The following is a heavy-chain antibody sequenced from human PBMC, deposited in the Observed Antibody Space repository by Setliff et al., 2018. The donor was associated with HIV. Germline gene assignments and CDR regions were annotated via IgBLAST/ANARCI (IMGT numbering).Heavy chain of an antibody. D-gene: IGHD2-8*02. CDR2: FDPEDGET. J-gene: IGHJ6*03. Sequence: ASVKVSCKVSGYTLTELSVHWVRQAPGEGLEWMGGFDPEDGETIYAEKFQGRVTMTEDTATDTAYMELRSLRSDDTAVYYCAKDAGYCSGESCYFYMDVWGKGTTVTVSS. V-gene: IGHV1-24*01. CDR3: AKDAGYCSGESCYFYMDV. CDR1: GYTLTELS.